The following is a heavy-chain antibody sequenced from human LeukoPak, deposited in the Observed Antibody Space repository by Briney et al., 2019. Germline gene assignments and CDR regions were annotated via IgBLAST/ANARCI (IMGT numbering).Heavy chain of an antibody. CDR2: IYYSGGT. Sequence: SETLSLTCTVSGGSISSYYRSWIRQPPGKGLEWIGYIYYSGGTNYNPSLKSRVTISVDTSKNQFSLKLSSVTAADTAVYYCARGAGEGFDYWGQGTLVTVSS. CDR3: ARGAGEGFDY. V-gene: IGHV4-59*01. CDR1: GGSISSYY. D-gene: IGHD1-14*01. J-gene: IGHJ4*02.